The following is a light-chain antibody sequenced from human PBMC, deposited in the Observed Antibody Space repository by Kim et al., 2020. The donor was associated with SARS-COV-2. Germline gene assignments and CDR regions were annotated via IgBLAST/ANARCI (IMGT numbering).Light chain of an antibody. V-gene: IGKV3-20*01. Sequence: EIVLTQSPGTLSLSPGERATLSCRASQSISDYLAWYQQKPGQAPSLLIYGASNRATGIPDRFSGSGSGTGFTLTISSLEPEDFAVYYCQQYRGSPWTFGQGTKVDIK. CDR1: QSISDY. J-gene: IGKJ1*01. CDR3: QQYRGSPWT. CDR2: GAS.